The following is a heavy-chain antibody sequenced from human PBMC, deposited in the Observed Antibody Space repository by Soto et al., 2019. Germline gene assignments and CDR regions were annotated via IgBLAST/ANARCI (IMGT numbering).Heavy chain of an antibody. CDR1: GGSISSYY. J-gene: IGHJ3*02. CDR3: AREVAGTVDI. V-gene: IGHV4-59*01. CDR2: IYYSGST. Sequence: QVQLQESGPGLVKPSETLSLTCTVSGGSISSYYWSWIRQPPGKGLEWIGYIYYSGSTNYNPSLKCRVTISVDTSKNQISLKLSSVTAADTAVYYCAREVAGTVDIWGQGTMVTVSS. D-gene: IGHD6-19*01.